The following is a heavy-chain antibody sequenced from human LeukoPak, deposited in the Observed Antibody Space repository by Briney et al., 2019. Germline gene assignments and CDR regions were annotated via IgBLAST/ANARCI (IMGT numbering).Heavy chain of an antibody. CDR1: GGSISPTSYY. CDR2: IDYTGST. D-gene: IGHD1-26*01. V-gene: IGHV4-39*02. J-gene: IGHJ4*02. CDR3: TRIVGPTRVDY. Sequence: ISTVSGGSISPTSYYWGWIRQAPGKGLEWIGSIDYTGSTYYNSSLKSRVTISVDTSQNHLSLKLSSVTAADTSVYYCTRIVGPTRVDYWGQGTLVTVFS.